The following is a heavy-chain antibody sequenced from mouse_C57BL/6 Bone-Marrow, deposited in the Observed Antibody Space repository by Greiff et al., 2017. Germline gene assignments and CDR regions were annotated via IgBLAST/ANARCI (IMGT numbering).Heavy chain of an antibody. Sequence: EVKVVESGAELVRPGSSVKMSCKTSGYTFTSYGINWVKQRPGQGLEWIGYIYIGNGYTEYNEKFKGKATLTSDTTTSTAYMQLSSLTSEDSAIYFSARRDYAIDDWGQGASVTVSS. CDR1: GYTFTSYG. CDR2: IYIGNGYT. CDR3: ARRDYAIDD. J-gene: IGHJ4*01. V-gene: IGHV1-58*01.